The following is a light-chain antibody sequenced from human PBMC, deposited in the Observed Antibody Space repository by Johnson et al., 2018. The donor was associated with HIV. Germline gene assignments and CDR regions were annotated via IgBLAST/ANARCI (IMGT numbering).Light chain of an antibody. CDR3: GTWDSSLNAYV. CDR1: SSNIGSHY. V-gene: IGLV1-51*01. J-gene: IGLJ1*01. CDR2: DTI. Sequence: QSVLTQPPSVSAAPGQKVTISCSGSSSNIGSHYVSWYQQVPGTAPRLVIYDTIKRHSGIPDRFSGSKSGTSATLGITGLQTGDEADYYCGTWDSSLNAYVFGPSSKVAVL.